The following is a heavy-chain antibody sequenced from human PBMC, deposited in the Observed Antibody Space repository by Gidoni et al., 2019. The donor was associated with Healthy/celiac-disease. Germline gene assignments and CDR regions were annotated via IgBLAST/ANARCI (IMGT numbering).Heavy chain of an antibody. D-gene: IGHD6-6*01. CDR1: GGTFSSYA. CDR3: ARKNSSSAPTYHYYYYYYMDV. Sequence: QVQLVQSGAEVKKPGSSVKVSCKASGGTFSSYAISWVRQAPGQGLEWMGGIIPIFGTANYAQKFQGRVTITADESTSTAYMELSSLRSEDTAVYYCARKNSSSAPTYHYYYYYYMDVWGKGTTVTVSS. J-gene: IGHJ6*03. CDR2: IIPIFGTA. V-gene: IGHV1-69*01.